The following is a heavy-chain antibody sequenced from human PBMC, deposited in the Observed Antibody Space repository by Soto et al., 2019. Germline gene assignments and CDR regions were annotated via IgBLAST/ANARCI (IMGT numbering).Heavy chain of an antibody. J-gene: IGHJ4*02. CDR1: GFTFSSYG. CDR2: ISYDGSNK. CDR3: AKDSSDSSSWYEFDY. D-gene: IGHD6-13*01. V-gene: IGHV3-30*18. Sequence: GGSLRLSCAASGFTFSSYGMHWVRQAPDKGLEWVAVISYDGSNKYYADSVKGRFTISRDNSKNTLYLQMNSLRAEDTAVYYCAKDSSDSSSWYEFDYWGQGTLVTVSS.